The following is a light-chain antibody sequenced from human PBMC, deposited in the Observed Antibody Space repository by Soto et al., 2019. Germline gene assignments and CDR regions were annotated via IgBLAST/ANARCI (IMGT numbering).Light chain of an antibody. CDR3: QQYNNWPTWT. CDR1: QSVSSN. Sequence: EIVMTQSPATLSVSPGERATLSCRASQSVSSNLAWYQQKPGQAPRLLIYGASTRATGIPARFSGSGSGTEFTLTISRRQSEDFAVYYCQQYNNWPTWTFGQGTKVEIK. V-gene: IGKV3-15*01. J-gene: IGKJ1*01. CDR2: GAS.